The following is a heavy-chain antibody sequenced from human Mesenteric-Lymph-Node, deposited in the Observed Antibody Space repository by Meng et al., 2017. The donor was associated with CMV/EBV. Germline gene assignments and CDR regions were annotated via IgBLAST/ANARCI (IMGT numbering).Heavy chain of an antibody. Sequence: GESLKISCKGSGYSFTSYWIGWVRQMPGKGLEWMGIIYPGDSDTRYSPSFQGQVTISADKSISTAYLQWSSLKASDTAMYYCARHRIAAAGTEFQPISRGDYYYYYGMDVWGQGTTVTVSS. CDR1: GYSFTSYW. V-gene: IGHV5-51*01. D-gene: IGHD6-13*01. CDR2: IYPGDSDT. CDR3: ARHRIAAAGTEFQPISRGDYYYYYGMDV. J-gene: IGHJ6*02.